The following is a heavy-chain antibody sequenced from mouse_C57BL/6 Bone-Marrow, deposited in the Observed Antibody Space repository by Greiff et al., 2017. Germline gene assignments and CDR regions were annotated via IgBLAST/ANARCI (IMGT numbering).Heavy chain of an antibody. CDR3: AGTGPTVVATDY. D-gene: IGHD1-1*01. CDR1: GYTFTSYW. CDR2: IDPSDSYT. V-gene: IGHV1-50*01. J-gene: IGHJ2*01. Sequence: QVQLQQPGAELVKPGASVKLSCKASGYTFTSYWMQWVKQRPGQGLEWIGEIDPSDSYTNYNQKFKGKATLTVDTSSSTAYMQLSSLTSEDSAVYYCAGTGPTVVATDYWGQGTTLTVSS.